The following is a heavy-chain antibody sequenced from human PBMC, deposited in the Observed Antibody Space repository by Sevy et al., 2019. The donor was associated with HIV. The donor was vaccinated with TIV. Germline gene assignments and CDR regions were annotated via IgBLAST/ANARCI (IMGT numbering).Heavy chain of an antibody. V-gene: IGHV1-24*01. CDR3: ATERYTCSWRGNRFDY. CDR2: FDPEDRET. CDR1: GYTLTELS. J-gene: IGHJ4*02. D-gene: IGHD6-13*01. Sequence: ASVKVSCKVSGYTLTELSMHWVRQAPGKGLEWMGGFDPEDRETIYAQKFQGRVTMTEDTSTDTAYMELSSLRSEDTTVYYCATERYTCSWRGNRFDYWGQGTPVTVSS.